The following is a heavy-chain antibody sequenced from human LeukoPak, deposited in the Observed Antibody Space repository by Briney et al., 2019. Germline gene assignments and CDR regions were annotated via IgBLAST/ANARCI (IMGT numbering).Heavy chain of an antibody. CDR3: ARAIITYYDFWSGYSNNWFDP. J-gene: IGHJ5*02. Sequence: PSETLSLTCAVYGGSFSGYYWSWIRQPPGKGLEWIGEINHSGSTNYNPSLKRRVTISVDTSKNQFSLKPSSVTAADTAVYYCARAIITYYDFWSGYSNNWFDPWGQGTLVTVSS. V-gene: IGHV4-34*01. CDR2: INHSGST. CDR1: GGSFSGYY. D-gene: IGHD3-3*01.